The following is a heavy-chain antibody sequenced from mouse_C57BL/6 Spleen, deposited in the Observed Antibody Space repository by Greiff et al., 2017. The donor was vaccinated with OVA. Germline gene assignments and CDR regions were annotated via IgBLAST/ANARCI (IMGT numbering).Heavy chain of an antibody. D-gene: IGHD1-1*01. CDR3: ARRYYYGSSYWYFDD. J-gene: IGHJ1*03. V-gene: IGHV1-26*01. Sequence: EVQLQQSGPELVKPGASVKISCKASGYTFTDYYMHWVKQSHGKSLEWIGDINPNNGGTSYNQKFKGKATLTVDKSSSTAYMQLRSLTSEDSAVYYGARRYYYGSSYWYFDDWGKGTTVTVSS. CDR2: INPNNGGT. CDR1: GYTFTDYY.